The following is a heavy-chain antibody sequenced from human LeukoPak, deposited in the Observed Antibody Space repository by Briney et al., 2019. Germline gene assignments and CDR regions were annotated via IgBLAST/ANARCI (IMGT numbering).Heavy chain of an antibody. CDR3: ARDLGENWFDP. J-gene: IGHJ5*02. V-gene: IGHV4-61*01. CDR2: IYYSGST. D-gene: IGHD2-21*01. CDR1: GGSISSSSYY. Sequence: PSETLSLTCTVSGGSISSSSYYWSWIRQPPGKGLEWIGYIYYSGSTNYNPSLKSRVTISVDTSKNQFSLKLSSVTAADTAVYYCARDLGENWFDPWGQGTLVTVSS.